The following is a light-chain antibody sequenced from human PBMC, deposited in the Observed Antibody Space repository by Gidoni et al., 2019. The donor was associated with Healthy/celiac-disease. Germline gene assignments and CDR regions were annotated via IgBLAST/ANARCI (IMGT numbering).Light chain of an antibody. CDR1: TGAVTSGHY. CDR2: DTR. CDR3: LLSYSGARV. V-gene: IGLV7-46*01. J-gene: IGLJ3*02. Sequence: AAVTQEPSLPVSPGGTVTLTCGSSTGAVTSGHYPYWFQQKPGQAPRTLIYDTRNKHACTPARFSGSLLGGKAALTLSGAQPEDEAEYYCLLSYSGARVFGGGTKLTVL.